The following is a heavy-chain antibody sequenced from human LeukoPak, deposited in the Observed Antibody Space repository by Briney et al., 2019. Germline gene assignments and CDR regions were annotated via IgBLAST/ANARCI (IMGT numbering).Heavy chain of an antibody. Sequence: VKVSCKASGYTFTDYYMHWVRQAPGQGLEWMGWLNPNSGGTKYAEKFQGRVTMPRDTSIDTAYMELSSLNSDDTAVYYCARGRVSVGDASGWSGWGQGTLVTVSS. CDR2: LNPNSGGT. CDR1: GYTFTDYY. V-gene: IGHV1-2*02. CDR3: ARGRVSVGDASGWSG. D-gene: IGHD6-19*01. J-gene: IGHJ4*02.